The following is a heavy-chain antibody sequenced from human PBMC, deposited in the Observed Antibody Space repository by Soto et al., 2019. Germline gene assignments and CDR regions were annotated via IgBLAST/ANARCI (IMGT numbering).Heavy chain of an antibody. D-gene: IGHD1-1*01. CDR1: GGSISSGGYY. CDR2: IYYSGST. Sequence: SETLSLTCTVSGGSISSGGYYWSWIRQHPGKGLEWIGYIYYSGSTYYNPSLKSRVTISVDTSKNQFSLKLSSVTAADTAVYYCVRRGPNWNDVPYFDYWGQGTLVTVS. J-gene: IGHJ4*02. V-gene: IGHV4-31*03. CDR3: VRRGPNWNDVPYFDY.